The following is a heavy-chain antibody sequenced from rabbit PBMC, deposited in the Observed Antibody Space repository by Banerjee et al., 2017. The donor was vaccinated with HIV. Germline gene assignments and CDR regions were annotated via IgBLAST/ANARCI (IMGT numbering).Heavy chain of an antibody. D-gene: IGHD4-1*01. CDR2: INTSSGNT. CDR1: GFTLSSYW. Sequence: QEQLEESGGDLVKPEGSLTLTCKASGFTLSSYWMWWVRQAPGKGLEWIACINTSSGNTVYASWAKGRFTISKTSSTTVTLQMTSLTAADTATYFCARDLAGVTGWNFGLWGPGTLVTVS. CDR3: ARDLAGVTGWNFGL. V-gene: IGHV1S45*01. J-gene: IGHJ4*01.